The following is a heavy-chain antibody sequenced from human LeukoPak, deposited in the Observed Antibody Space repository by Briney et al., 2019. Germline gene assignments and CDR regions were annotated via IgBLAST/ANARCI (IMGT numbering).Heavy chain of an antibody. V-gene: IGHV1-46*01. D-gene: IGHD2-15*01. CDR3: ARKLATLTDAFNI. CDR1: GYTFTHYN. CDR2: INPRGGST. J-gene: IGHJ3*02. Sequence: GASAKGSCKGFGYTFTHYNIHWVRQAPGQGLERMGIINPRGGSTSFAQKFQGRVTMTRDTSTSTVFMELSSLRSEDTAVYYCARKLATLTDAFNIWGQGTMVTVSS.